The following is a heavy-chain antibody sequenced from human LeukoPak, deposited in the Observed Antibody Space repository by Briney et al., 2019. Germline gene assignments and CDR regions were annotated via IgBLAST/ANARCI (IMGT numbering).Heavy chain of an antibody. Sequence: VSVKVSCKASGYTFTSYAMHWVRQAPGQRLEWMGWINAGNGNTKYSQKFQGRVAITRDTSASTAYMELSSLRSEDTAVYYCAREAGLLWFGESHAFDIWGQGTMVTVSS. V-gene: IGHV1-3*01. D-gene: IGHD3-10*01. CDR3: AREAGLLWFGESHAFDI. CDR1: GYTFTSYA. CDR2: INAGNGNT. J-gene: IGHJ3*02.